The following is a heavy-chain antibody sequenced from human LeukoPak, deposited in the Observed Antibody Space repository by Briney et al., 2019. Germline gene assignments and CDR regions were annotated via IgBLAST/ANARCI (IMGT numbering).Heavy chain of an antibody. CDR2: INHSGST. CDR3: ARDSGLGDPFDY. J-gene: IGHJ4*02. Sequence: SETLSLTCAVYGGSFSGYYWSWIRQPPGKGLEWIGEINHSGSTNYNPSLKSRVTISVDTSKNQFSLKLSSVTAADTAVYYCARDSGLGDPFDYWGQGTLVTVSS. D-gene: IGHD4-17*01. V-gene: IGHV4-34*01. CDR1: GGSFSGYY.